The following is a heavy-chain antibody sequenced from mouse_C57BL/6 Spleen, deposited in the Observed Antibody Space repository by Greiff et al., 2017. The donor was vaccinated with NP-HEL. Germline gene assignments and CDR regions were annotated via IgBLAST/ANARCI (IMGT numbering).Heavy chain of an antibody. D-gene: IGHD2-3*01. CDR1: GYTFTSYW. CDR2: IDPSDSYT. J-gene: IGHJ2*01. Sequence: VQLQQPGAELVMPGASVKLSCKASGYTFTSYWMHWVKQRPGQGLEWIGEIDPSDSYTNYNQKFKGKSTLTVDKSSSPAYMQLSSLTSEDSAVYYCARGNDGYDYWGQGTTLTVSS. CDR3: ARGNDGYDY. V-gene: IGHV1-69*01.